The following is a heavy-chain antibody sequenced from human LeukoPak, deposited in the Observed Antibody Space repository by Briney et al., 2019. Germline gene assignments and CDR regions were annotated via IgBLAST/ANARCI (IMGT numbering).Heavy chain of an antibody. CDR2: ISYDESNK. J-gene: IGHJ6*04. V-gene: IGHV3-30*04. CDR3: ARVSAVAATGALDV. D-gene: IGHD2-15*01. Sequence: GGSLRLSCAASGFTFSSYAMHWVRQAPGKGLEWVAVISYDESNKYYADSVKGRFTISRDNSKNTLYLQMNSLRAEDTAVYYCARVSAVAATGALDVWGKGTTVTVSS. CDR1: GFTFSSYA.